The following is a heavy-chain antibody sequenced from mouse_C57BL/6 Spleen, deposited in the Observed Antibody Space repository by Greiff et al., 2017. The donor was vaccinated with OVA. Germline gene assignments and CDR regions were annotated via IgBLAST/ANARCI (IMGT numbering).Heavy chain of an antibody. CDR3: ATGYYAMDY. J-gene: IGHJ4*01. V-gene: IGHV1-53*01. CDR1: GYTFTSYW. CDR2: INPSNGGT. Sequence: QVQLQQPGTELVKPGASVKLSCKASGYTFTSYWMHWVKQRPGQGLEWIGNINPSNGGTNYNEKFKGKATFTADTSSNTAYMQLSSLTTEDSAIYYCATGYYAMDYWGQGTSVTVSS.